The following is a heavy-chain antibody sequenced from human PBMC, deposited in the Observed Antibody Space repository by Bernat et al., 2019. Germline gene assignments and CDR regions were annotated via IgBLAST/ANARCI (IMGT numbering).Heavy chain of an antibody. CDR1: GFTFSTYG. V-gene: IGHV3-33*01. D-gene: IGHD5-18*01. Sequence: QVQLVESGGGVVQPGTSLRLSCAASGFTFSTYGLHWVRQAPGKGLEWLAFIWYDGNNNYYTDSVKGRLTVSRDNSKNTLYLQMNSLRAEDSAVYYCAGGGYSCDYWGQGTLVTVSS. J-gene: IGHJ4*02. CDR3: AGGGYSCDY. CDR2: IWYDGNNN.